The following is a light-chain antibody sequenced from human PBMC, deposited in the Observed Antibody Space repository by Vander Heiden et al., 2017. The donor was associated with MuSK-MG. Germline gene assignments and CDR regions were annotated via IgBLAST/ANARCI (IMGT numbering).Light chain of an antibody. CDR1: QTVWYASTNRNY. Sequence: DIVLTQSPDSLAVSLGERATINCRCSQTVWYASTNRNYLASYQQKPVQPPKLLIYWASTRESGVPDRLRGSGSGADFTLTITSLQAEDVTVYYCQQYTTYPRTFGQGTKVEIQ. CDR3: QQYTTYPRT. CDR2: WAS. V-gene: IGKV4-1*01. J-gene: IGKJ1*01.